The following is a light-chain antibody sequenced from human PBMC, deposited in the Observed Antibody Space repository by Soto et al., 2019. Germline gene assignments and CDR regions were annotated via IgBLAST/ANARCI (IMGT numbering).Light chain of an antibody. Sequence: QSVLTQPPSVSAAPGQKVTISCSGSSSNIGNNYVSWYQQLPGTAPKLLIYDNNKRPSGIPDRFSGSKSGTSATLGITGLQTGVEADYYCGTWDSSLSALVVFGGGTQLTVL. CDR3: GTWDSSLSALVV. CDR2: DNN. J-gene: IGLJ2*01. V-gene: IGLV1-51*01. CDR1: SSNIGNNY.